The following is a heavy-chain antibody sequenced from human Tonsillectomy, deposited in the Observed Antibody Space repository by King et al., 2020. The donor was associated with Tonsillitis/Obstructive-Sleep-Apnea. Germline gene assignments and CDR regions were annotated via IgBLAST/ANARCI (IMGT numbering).Heavy chain of an antibody. V-gene: IGHV3-23*04. CDR3: ATEIRYYDFWSGYYP. J-gene: IGHJ5*02. CDR1: GFTFSSYA. D-gene: IGHD3-3*01. Sequence: DVQLVESGGCLVQPGGSLRLSCAASGFTFSSYAISWVRQAPGEGLELVSASSGSGGGTFYADSVKGRFTISRDNSKNTLYLQMNSLRAEDTAVYYCATEIRYYDFWSGYYPWGQGTLVTVSS. CDR2: SSGSGGGT.